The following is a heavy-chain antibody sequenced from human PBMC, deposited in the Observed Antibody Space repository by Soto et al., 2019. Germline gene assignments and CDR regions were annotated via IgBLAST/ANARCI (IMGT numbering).Heavy chain of an antibody. CDR1: GFTFTSSA. D-gene: IGHD2-15*01. CDR3: AAALCSGGNCYLFFDY. V-gene: IGHV1-58*01. Sequence: VASVKVSCKASGFTFTSSAVQWVRQARGQRLEWIGWIVVGSGNTNYAQKFQERVTITRDMSTSTAYMELSSLRSEDTAVFYCAAALCSGGNCYLFFDYWGQGTLVTVS. J-gene: IGHJ4*02. CDR2: IVVGSGNT.